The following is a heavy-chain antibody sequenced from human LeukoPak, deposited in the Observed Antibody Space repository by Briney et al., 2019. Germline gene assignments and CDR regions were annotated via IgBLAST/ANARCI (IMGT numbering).Heavy chain of an antibody. V-gene: IGHV4-59*12. J-gene: IGHJ5*02. CDR1: GGSISSYY. D-gene: IGHD2-2*02. Sequence: SETLSLTCTVSGGSISSYYWSWIRQPPGKGLEWIGYIYYSGSTNYNPSLKSRVTISVDTSKNQFSLKLSSVTAADTAVYYCARGTKYCSSTSCYMNWFDPWGQGTLVTVSS. CDR3: ARGTKYCSSTSCYMNWFDP. CDR2: IYYSGST.